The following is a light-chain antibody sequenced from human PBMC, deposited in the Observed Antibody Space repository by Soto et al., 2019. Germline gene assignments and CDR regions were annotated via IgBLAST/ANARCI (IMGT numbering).Light chain of an antibody. CDR1: SSDVGGYNY. V-gene: IGLV2-14*01. CDR2: XXX. CDR3: SSYTSSSTVV. Sequence: QSALTQPASVSGSPGQSITISCTGTSSDVGGYNYVSWYQQHPGKAPKLMIXXXXXXXXXXXXXXXGSKSGNTASLTISGXXXXXXXXXYCSSYTSSSTVVFGGGTKLTVL. J-gene: IGLJ2*01.